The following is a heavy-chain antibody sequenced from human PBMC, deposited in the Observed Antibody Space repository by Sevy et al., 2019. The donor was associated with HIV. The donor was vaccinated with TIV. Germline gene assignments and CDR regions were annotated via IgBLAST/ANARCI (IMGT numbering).Heavy chain of an antibody. CDR1: GFTFISSV. CDR3: AKEKPGGFN. D-gene: IGHD5-12*01. CDR2: ISTSGGYT. Sequence: GGSLRLSCAASGFTFISSVISWVRQAPGKGLEWVSTISTSGGYTYYADSVKGRFTISRDNAKNTVWLEMNTLGADDTALYYCAKEKPGGFNWGQGTLVTVSS. V-gene: IGHV3-23*01. J-gene: IGHJ4*02.